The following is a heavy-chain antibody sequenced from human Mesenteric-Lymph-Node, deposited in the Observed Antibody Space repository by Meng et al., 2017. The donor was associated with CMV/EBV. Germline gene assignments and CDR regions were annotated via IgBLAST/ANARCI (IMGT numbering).Heavy chain of an antibody. D-gene: IGHD3-9*01. CDR2: ISTCNGNT. V-gene: IGHV1-18*04. Sequence: KASGYTFTSYSIGWVRQAAEQGLEWMGWISTCNGNTNYAQKLRGGVTLTTDTSTSTAYIELRSLRSDDTAVYYCARDLRYFGQNWFDPWGQGTLVTVSS. J-gene: IGHJ5*02. CDR1: GYTFTSYS. CDR3: ARDLRYFGQNWFDP.